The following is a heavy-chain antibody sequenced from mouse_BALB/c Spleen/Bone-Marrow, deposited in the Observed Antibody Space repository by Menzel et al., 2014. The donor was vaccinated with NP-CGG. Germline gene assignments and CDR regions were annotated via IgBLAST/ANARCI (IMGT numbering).Heavy chain of an antibody. CDR3: ARRGLLRSQGFAY. CDR2: INPDSSTI. V-gene: IGHV4-1*02. D-gene: IGHD1-1*01. J-gene: IGHJ3*01. Sequence: EVKLVESGGGLVQPGGSLKLSCAASGFDFSRYWVSWVRQAPGKGLEWIGEINPDSSTINYTPSLKDKFIISRDNAKNTLYLQMSKVRSEDTALYYCARRGLLRSQGFAYWGQGTLLTVSA. CDR1: GFDFSRYW.